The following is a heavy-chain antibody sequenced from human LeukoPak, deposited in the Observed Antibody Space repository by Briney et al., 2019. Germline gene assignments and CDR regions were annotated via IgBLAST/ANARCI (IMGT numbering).Heavy chain of an antibody. D-gene: IGHD5-12*01. Sequence: SETPSLTCTVSGGSISSYYWSWIRQPPGKGLEWIGYIYYSGSANYNPSLKSRVTISVDTSKNQFSLKLSSVTAADTAVYYCARRRKGYSPTMDVWRKGTTITVSS. J-gene: IGHJ6*03. CDR3: ARRRKGYSPTMDV. V-gene: IGHV4-59*01. CDR2: IYYSGSA. CDR1: GGSISSYY.